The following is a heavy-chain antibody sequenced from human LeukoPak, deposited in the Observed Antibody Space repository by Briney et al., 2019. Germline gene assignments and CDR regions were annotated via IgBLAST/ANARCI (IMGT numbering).Heavy chain of an antibody. CDR3: ARGTGY. Sequence: PSETLSLTCTVSGGSVSSGGYYWSWIRQPPGKGLEWIGFIQDSENTNYNPSLKSRVTISLDTSKNQVSLKLTSVTAADTAVYYCARGTGYWGQGTLVTVSS. V-gene: IGHV4-61*08. CDR1: GGSVSSGGYY. CDR2: IQDSENT. J-gene: IGHJ4*02.